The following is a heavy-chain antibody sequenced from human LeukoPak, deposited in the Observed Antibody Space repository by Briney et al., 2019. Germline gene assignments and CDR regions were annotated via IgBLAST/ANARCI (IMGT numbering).Heavy chain of an antibody. CDR1: GGSISNYY. CDR2: IYSRGNT. CDR3: AREVGYPYYFDS. D-gene: IGHD1-26*01. Sequence: PSETLSLTCTVSGGSISNYYWNWIRQPAGKGLEWNGRIYSRGNTDYNPSLKSRVTMSVDTSKNQFSLKLSSVTAADTAVYYCAREVGYPYYFDSWGQGTLVTVSS. V-gene: IGHV4-4*07. J-gene: IGHJ4*02.